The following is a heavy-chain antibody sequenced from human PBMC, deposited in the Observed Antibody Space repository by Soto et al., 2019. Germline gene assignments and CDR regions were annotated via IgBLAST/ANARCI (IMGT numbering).Heavy chain of an antibody. V-gene: IGHV4-59*08. CDR2: VDYSGSP. Sequence: QVQLQESGPGLVKPSETLSLTCTVSGGSISSYYWTWIRQPPGKGLEWIGYVDYSGSPNYNPSLTSRVTISVDTSRNQFSLKLTSVTAADTALYYCASRGSGFYYGMDVWGQGTTVTVSS. CDR3: ASRGSGFYYGMDV. J-gene: IGHJ6*02. CDR1: GGSISSYY. D-gene: IGHD3-22*01.